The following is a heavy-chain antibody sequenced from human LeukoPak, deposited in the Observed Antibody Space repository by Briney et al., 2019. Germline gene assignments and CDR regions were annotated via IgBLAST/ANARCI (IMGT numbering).Heavy chain of an antibody. J-gene: IGHJ6*03. CDR2: IYTSGTT. V-gene: IGHV4-61*02. Sequence: SETLSLTCTVSGGSVRRGNYYWTWIRQPAGSGLEWIGRIYTSGTTDYNPSLRTRVTISVDTSRNQFSLNLSSVTAADTAVYYCARWSGSVTARNYYYYMDVWGEGTTVTVSS. D-gene: IGHD6-6*01. CDR3: ARWSGSVTARNYYYYMDV. CDR1: GGSVRRGNYY.